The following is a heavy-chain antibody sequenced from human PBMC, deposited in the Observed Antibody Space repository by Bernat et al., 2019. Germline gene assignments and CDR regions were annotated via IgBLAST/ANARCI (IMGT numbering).Heavy chain of an antibody. CDR3: AKDLTIDY. D-gene: IGHD1-14*01. Sequence: EVQLVESGGGLVQPGRSLRLSCAASGFTFDDYAMHWVRQAPGKGLEWVSGISWNSGSIGYADSVKGRFTISRDNAKNSLYLQMNSLRAEDTALYYCAKDLTIDYWGQGTLVTVSS. CDR1: GFTFDDYA. J-gene: IGHJ4*02. V-gene: IGHV3-9*01. CDR2: ISWNSGSI.